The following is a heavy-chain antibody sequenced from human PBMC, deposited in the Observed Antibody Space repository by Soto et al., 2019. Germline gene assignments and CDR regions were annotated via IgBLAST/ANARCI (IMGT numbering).Heavy chain of an antibody. J-gene: IGHJ4*02. CDR1: GFTFSSYG. D-gene: IGHD4-17*01. CDR3: ARETTRSTVTTLYYFDY. V-gene: IGHV3-33*01. CDR2: IWYDGSNK. Sequence: QVQLVESGGGVVQPGRSLRLSCAASGFTFSSYGMHWVRQAPGKGLEWVAVIWYDGSNKYYADSVKGRFTISRDNSKNTLYLQMNSLRAEDTAVYYCARETTRSTVTTLYYFDYGGQGTLVTVSS.